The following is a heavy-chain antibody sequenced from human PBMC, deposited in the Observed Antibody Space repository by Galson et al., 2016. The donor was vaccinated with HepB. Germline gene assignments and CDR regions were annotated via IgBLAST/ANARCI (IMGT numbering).Heavy chain of an antibody. CDR3: ARDLRPGEPPSLLN. J-gene: IGHJ4*02. CDR2: ISSYNGNT. Sequence: SVKVSCKASGYIFTSYGISWVRHAPGQGLEWMGWISSYNGNTKSAQKFQDRVTMTTETSTSTSYMELRSLRADDTAVYYCARDLRPGEPPSLLNWGQGTLVTVSS. V-gene: IGHV1-18*01. D-gene: IGHD2-15*01. CDR1: GYIFTSYG.